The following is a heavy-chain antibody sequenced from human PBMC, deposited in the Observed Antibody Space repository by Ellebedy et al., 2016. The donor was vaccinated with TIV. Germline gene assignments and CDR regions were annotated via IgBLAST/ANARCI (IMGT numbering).Heavy chain of an antibody. D-gene: IGHD3-22*01. CDR3: ARATTMIVGGGFDY. CDR2: IYHSGST. Sequence: MPSETLSLTCTVSGGSISSSNWWSWVRQPPGKGLEWIGEIYHSGSTTYHPSLKSRVTISVDKSNNQFSLKLSSVTAADTAVYFCARATTMIVGGGFDYWGQGTLVTVSS. J-gene: IGHJ4*02. CDR1: GGSISSSNW. V-gene: IGHV4-4*02.